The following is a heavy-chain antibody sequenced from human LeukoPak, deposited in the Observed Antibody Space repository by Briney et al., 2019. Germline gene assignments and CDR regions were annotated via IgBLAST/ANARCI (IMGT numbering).Heavy chain of an antibody. J-gene: IGHJ5*02. CDR2: IYTSGTT. D-gene: IGHD3-10*01. Sequence: SETLSLTCTVSGGSISSYYWSWIRQPAGKGLEWIGRIYTSGTTHYNPSLKSRVTMSVDTSKNQFSLKLSSVTAADTAVYYCARAYYYGSGTTPLGDWFDPWGQGTLVTVSS. V-gene: IGHV4-4*07. CDR1: GGSISSYY. CDR3: ARAYYYGSGTTPLGDWFDP.